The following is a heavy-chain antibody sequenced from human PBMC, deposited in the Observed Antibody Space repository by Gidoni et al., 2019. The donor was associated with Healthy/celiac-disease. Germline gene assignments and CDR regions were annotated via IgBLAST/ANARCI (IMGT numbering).Heavy chain of an antibody. CDR3: TTHDCSNTRCYVRLLRY. D-gene: IGHD2-2*01. V-gene: IGHV3-15*01. J-gene: IGHJ4*02. CDR1: GFTFSNVW. Sequence: EVQLVESGGGLVKPGGSLRLSCAASGFTFSNVWMSWVRQAPGKGLEWVGRIKSKTDGGTTDYAAPVKGRFTISRDDSKNTLYLQMNSLKTEDTAVYYCTTHDCSNTRCYVRLLRYWGQGTLVTVSS. CDR2: IKSKTDGGTT.